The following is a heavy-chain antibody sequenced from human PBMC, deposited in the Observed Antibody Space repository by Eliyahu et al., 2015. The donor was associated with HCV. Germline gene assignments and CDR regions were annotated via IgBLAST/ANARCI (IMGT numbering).Heavy chain of an antibody. J-gene: IGHJ3*01. CDR3: GRSYYYNTIWHPSDF. D-gene: IGHD3-10*01. V-gene: IGHV3-72*01. CDR2: SRNKAKSYTT. Sequence: EVQVVESGGGLVQPGGSLRLSCADSGFTFSDYYMDWVRQAPGKGLEWVGRSRNKAKSYTTEYDASVKGRFMILRDDSKNSMYLQMNSLKTEDTAVYYCGRSYYYNTIWHPSDFWGQGTMVTVSS. CDR1: GFTFSDYY.